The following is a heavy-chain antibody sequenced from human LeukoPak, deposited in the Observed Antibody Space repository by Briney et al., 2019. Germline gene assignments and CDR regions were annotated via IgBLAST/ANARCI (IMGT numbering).Heavy chain of an antibody. Sequence: PSETLSLTCAVYGGSFSGYYWSWIRQPPGKGLEWIGSIYYSGSTYYNPSLKSRVTISVDTSKNQFSLKLSSVTAADTAVYYCARDPTIYDILTGFPAQGYYYGMDVWGQGTTVTVSS. J-gene: IGHJ6*02. V-gene: IGHV4-34*01. CDR3: ARDPTIYDILTGFPAQGYYYGMDV. D-gene: IGHD3-9*01. CDR2: IYYSGST. CDR1: GGSFSGYY.